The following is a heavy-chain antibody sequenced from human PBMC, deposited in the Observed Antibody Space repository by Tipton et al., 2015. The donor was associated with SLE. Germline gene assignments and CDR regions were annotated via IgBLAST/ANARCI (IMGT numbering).Heavy chain of an antibody. CDR3: GRGDPDY. CDR1: GFNFGRYW. V-gene: IGHV3-7*04. Sequence: SLRLSCAASGFNFGRYWMNWGRQAPGKGLEWVANIRFDGSDKYYADSVKGRFTISKDNANNFMYLHMNTLRVEDTAVYYCGRGDPDYWGQGTLATVSS. CDR2: IRFDGSDK. J-gene: IGHJ4*02.